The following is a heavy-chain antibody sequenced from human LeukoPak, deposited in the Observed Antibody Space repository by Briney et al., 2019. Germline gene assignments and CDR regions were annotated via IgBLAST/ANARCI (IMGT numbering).Heavy chain of an antibody. J-gene: IGHJ4*02. CDR2: IYTTGST. CDR3: ASGYDWSYILAH. D-gene: IGHD1-7*01. V-gene: IGHV4-61*02. CDR1: GGPISSGSYY. Sequence: SQTLSLTCTVSGGPISSGSYYWSWIRQPAGKGLEWIGRIYTTGSTNYNPSLKSRVTISVDTTKNQFSLKLSSVTAADTAVYYCASGYDWSYILAHWGQGTLVTVSS.